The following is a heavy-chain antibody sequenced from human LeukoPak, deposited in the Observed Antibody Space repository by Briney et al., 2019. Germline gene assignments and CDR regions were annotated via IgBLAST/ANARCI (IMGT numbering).Heavy chain of an antibody. CDR3: ARILTTVTTMDY. V-gene: IGHV1-2*02. D-gene: IGHD4-17*01. J-gene: IGHJ4*02. Sequence: ASVKVSCKASGCTFTGYYIHWVRQAPGQGLEWMGWINPNSGGTNYAQKFQGRVTMTRDTSISTAYMELSRLRSDDTAMYYCARILTTVTTMDYWGQGTLVTVSS. CDR2: INPNSGGT. CDR1: GCTFTGYY.